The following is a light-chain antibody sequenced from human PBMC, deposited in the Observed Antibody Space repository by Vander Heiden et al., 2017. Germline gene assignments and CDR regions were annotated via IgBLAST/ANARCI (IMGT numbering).Light chain of an antibody. J-gene: IGLJ2*01. V-gene: IGLV3-21*02. CDR2: DDR. CDR3: QARDRSSDNLV. CDR1: KIGSKS. Sequence: SSVLPQPPSVSVAPGQTARLPCGGNKIGSKSVHWYQQKTGQAPVLVVYDDRGRNSGIPERCSGANSGNTATITTTRVEAGEEADYYCQARDRSSDNLVFGRGTKRTVL.